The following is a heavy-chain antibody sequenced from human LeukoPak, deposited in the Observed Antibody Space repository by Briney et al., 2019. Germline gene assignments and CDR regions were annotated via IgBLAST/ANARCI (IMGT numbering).Heavy chain of an antibody. J-gene: IGHJ4*02. CDR2: IKSKTEGGTT. Sequence: GGSLSLSCAASGFTFSNAWMNWVRQAPGKGLEWVGRIKSKTEGGTTDYGAPVKGRFTISRDDSDNTLYLQMSSLKTEDTAVYYCTAYFNSNYWGQGTLVTVSS. D-gene: IGHD2/OR15-2a*01. V-gene: IGHV3-15*01. CDR3: TAYFNSNY. CDR1: GFTFSNAW.